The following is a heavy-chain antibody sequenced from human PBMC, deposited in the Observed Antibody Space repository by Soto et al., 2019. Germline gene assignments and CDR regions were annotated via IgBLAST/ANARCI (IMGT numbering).Heavy chain of an antibody. CDR2: IIPLFGTT. J-gene: IGHJ6*02. CDR3: EIDVGSGEFCVV. Sequence: QVQLVQSGTEVKKPGSSAKVSCKASGGTFSNYVISWVRQAPGQGLEWMRGIIPLFGTTDYAKKFQGRIATTAQETTTTVYMDVSSLRFEDTAVYCCEIDVGSGEFCVVWGQGTTVSVSS. D-gene: IGHD3-10*01. V-gene: IGHV1-69*01. CDR1: GGTFSNYV.